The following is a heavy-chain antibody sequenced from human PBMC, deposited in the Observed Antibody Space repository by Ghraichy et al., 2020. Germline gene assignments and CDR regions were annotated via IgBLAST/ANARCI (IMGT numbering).Heavy chain of an antibody. D-gene: IGHD3-22*01. Sequence: GESLNISCAASGFTVSSNYMSWVRQAPGKGLEWVSVIYSGGSTYYADSVKGRFTISRHNSKNTLYLQMNSLRAEDTAVYYCARGYYDSSGYYSFDYWGQGTLVTVSS. CDR3: ARGYYDSSGYYSFDY. V-gene: IGHV3-53*04. CDR2: IYSGGST. J-gene: IGHJ4*02. CDR1: GFTVSSNY.